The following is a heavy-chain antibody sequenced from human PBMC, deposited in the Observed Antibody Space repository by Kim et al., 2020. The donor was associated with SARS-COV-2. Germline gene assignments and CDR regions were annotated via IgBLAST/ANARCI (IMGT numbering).Heavy chain of an antibody. CDR2: IYYSGSN. J-gene: IGHJ4*02. CDR3: AGRGARAAAGVDD. CDR1: GGSISSGGYY. D-gene: IGHD6-13*01. Sequence: SETLSLTCTVSGGSISSGGYYWSWIRQHPGKGLEWIEYIYYSGSNYYNPSIKRRVTISVDTSKTQFSLKLSFVTAAATAVYYCAGRGARAAAGVDDWGQG. V-gene: IGHV4-31*03.